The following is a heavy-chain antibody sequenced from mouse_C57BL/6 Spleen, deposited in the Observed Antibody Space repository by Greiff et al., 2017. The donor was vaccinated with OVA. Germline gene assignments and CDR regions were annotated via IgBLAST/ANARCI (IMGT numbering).Heavy chain of an antibody. Sequence: VQVVESGAELARPGASVKLSCKASGYTFTSYGISWVKQRTGQGLEWIGEIYPRSGNTYYNEKFKGKATLTADKSSSTAYMELRSLTSEDSAVYFCARSGYYSPRGAMDYWGQGTSVTVSS. V-gene: IGHV1-81*01. CDR2: IYPRSGNT. J-gene: IGHJ4*01. D-gene: IGHD2-12*01. CDR1: GYTFTSYG. CDR3: ARSGYYSPRGAMDY.